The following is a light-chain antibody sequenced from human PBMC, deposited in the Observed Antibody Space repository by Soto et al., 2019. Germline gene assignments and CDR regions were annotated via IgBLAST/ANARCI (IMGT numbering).Light chain of an antibody. CDR1: SSDVGGYHY. V-gene: IGLV2-14*03. J-gene: IGLJ1*01. Sequence: QSALPQPAAVSGSPGQSITISCTGTSSDVGGYHYVSWYQQHPGKAPQLIIYDVSDRHSGVSNRFSGSKSGNTASLTISGLQAEDEADYYCSSYSTSSTVFGTGTKVTVL. CDR2: DVS. CDR3: SSYSTSSTV.